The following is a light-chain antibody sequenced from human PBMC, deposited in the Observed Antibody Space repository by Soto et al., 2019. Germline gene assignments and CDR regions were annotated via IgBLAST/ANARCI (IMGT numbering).Light chain of an antibody. V-gene: IGKV1-39*01. CDR2: AAS. J-gene: IGKJ5*01. CDR1: QSINSY. CDR3: QQSYSTPRT. Sequence: DIQMTHSPSSLSASVGDRVTITCRASQSINSYLNWYQQKPGKAPKLLIYAASSLQSGVPSRFSGSGSGTDFTLTISSLQPEDFATYYCQQSYSTPRTFGQGTRLEI.